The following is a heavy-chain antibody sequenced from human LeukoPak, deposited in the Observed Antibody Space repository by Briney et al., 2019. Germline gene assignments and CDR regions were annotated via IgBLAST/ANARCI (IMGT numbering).Heavy chain of an antibody. CDR1: GGSISSYY. D-gene: IGHD3-10*01. CDR3: ARVRVRGVIGDAFDI. J-gene: IGHJ3*02. CDR2: IYYSGST. Sequence: NSSETLSLTCTVSGGSISSYYWSWIRQPPGKGLEWIGYIYYSGSTNYSPSLKSRVTISVDTSKNQFSLKLSSVTAADTAVYYCARVRVRGVIGDAFDIWGQGTMVTVSS. V-gene: IGHV4-59*01.